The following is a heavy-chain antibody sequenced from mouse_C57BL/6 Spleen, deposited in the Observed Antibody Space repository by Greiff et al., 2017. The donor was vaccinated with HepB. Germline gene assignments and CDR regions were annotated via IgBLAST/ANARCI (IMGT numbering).Heavy chain of an antibody. CDR1: GFNIKDDY. CDR2: IDPENGDT. CDR3: TTLRN. V-gene: IGHV14-4*01. J-gene: IGHJ2*01. Sequence: LVESGAELVRPGASVKLSCTASGFNIKDDYMHWVKQWPEQGLEWIGWIDPENGDTKCASKFQGKATITADTSSNTAYLQLSSLTSEDTAVYYCTTLRNWGQGTTLTVSS.